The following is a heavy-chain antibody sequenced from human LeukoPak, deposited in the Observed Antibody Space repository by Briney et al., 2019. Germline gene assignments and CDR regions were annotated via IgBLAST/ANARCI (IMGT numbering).Heavy chain of an antibody. J-gene: IGHJ5*02. CDR3: ATWAGASTTAWSDP. CDR1: GYNFNDYG. D-gene: IGHD1-7*01. V-gene: IGHV5-51*01. Sequence: KAGESLKISCKVPGYNFNDYGIGWVRQMPGKGLEWMGIIYLRDLNIRYSPSFQGQVTIPADKSINTAYLQWSSLKASDTVMYYCATWAGASTTAWSDPWGQGALVTVSS. CDR2: IYLRDLNI.